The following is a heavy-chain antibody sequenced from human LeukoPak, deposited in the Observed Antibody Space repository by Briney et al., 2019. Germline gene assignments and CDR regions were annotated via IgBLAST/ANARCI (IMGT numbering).Heavy chain of an antibody. Sequence: PGGSLRLSCAASGFTFSSYAMSWVRQAPGKGLEGVSVISGSGGSTYYADSVKGRFTISRDNPKNTLYLQMNSLRAEDTAVYYCARVPRGTALRYYYMDVWGKGTTVTISS. CDR2: ISGSGGST. J-gene: IGHJ6*03. CDR1: GFTFSSYA. D-gene: IGHD1-1*01. CDR3: ARVPRGTALRYYYMDV. V-gene: IGHV3-23*01.